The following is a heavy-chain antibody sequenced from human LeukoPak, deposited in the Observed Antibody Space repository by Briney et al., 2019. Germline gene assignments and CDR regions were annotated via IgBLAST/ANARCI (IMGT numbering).Heavy chain of an antibody. CDR1: GFSFSVYE. Sequence: PGGSLRLSCAASGFSFSVYEMHWVRQAPGKGLEWISDISSSGAIIYYADSVKGRFTISRDNAKNSLYLQMNSLRAEDTAVYYCATLTVATSFDYWGQGTLVTVSS. CDR2: ISSSGAII. D-gene: IGHD5-12*01. J-gene: IGHJ4*02. V-gene: IGHV3-48*03. CDR3: ATLTVATSFDY.